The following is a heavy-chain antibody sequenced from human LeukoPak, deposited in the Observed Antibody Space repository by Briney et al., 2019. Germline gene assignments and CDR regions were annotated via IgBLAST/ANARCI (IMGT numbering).Heavy chain of an antibody. CDR3: ARRAQYYYGSGSYSFDP. J-gene: IGHJ5*02. Sequence: GESLKISCKGSGYSFTSYWIGWVRQMPGKGLEWMGSIYPGDSDTRYSPSFQGQVTISADKSISTAYLQWSSLKASDTAMYYCARRAQYYYGSGSYSFDPWGQGTLVTVSS. CDR1: GYSFTSYW. V-gene: IGHV5-51*01. CDR2: IYPGDSDT. D-gene: IGHD3-10*01.